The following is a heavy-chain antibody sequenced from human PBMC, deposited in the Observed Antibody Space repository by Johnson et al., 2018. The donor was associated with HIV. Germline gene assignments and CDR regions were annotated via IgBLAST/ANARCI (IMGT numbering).Heavy chain of an antibody. CDR3: ARDVVSDGTYPPDAFDI. D-gene: IGHD1-26*01. V-gene: IGHV3-7*05. J-gene: IGHJ3*02. CDR1: GFTFSSYW. Sequence: EVQLLESGGGLVQPGGSLRLSCAASGFTFSSYWMTWVRQVPGKGLEWVANIKQDGSEKYYVDFVKGRFTISRDNAKNFLFLQVNNLRVEDTAVYYCARDVVSDGTYPPDAFDIWGQGTMVTVSS. CDR2: IKQDGSEK.